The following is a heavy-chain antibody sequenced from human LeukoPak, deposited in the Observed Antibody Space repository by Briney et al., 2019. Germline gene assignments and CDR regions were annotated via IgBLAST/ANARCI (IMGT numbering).Heavy chain of an antibody. V-gene: IGHV1-18*01. D-gene: IGHD3-22*01. Sequence: ASVKVSCKASGGTFSSYAISWVRQAPGQGLEWMGWISAYNGNTNYAQKLQGRVTMTTDTSTSTAYMELRSLRSDDTAVYYCARGFRRDYYDSSGYPYWGQGTLVTVSS. CDR3: ARGFRRDYYDSSGYPY. CDR1: GGTFSSYA. CDR2: ISAYNGNT. J-gene: IGHJ4*02.